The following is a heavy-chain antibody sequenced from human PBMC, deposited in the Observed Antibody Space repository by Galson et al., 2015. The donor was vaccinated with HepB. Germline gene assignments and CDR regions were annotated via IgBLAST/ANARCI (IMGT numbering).Heavy chain of an antibody. CDR2: ISWNSGKI. CDR1: GFMFDDYA. Sequence: SLRLSCAASGFMFDDYAMHWVRQAPGKGLQWVSGISWNSGKIDYAGSVRGRFTISRDNAKNSLYLQMNSLRAEDTAFYYCVKGINWVATGANFDYWGQGTLVTVSS. J-gene: IGHJ4*02. D-gene: IGHD1-1*01. CDR3: VKGINWVATGANFDY. V-gene: IGHV3-9*01.